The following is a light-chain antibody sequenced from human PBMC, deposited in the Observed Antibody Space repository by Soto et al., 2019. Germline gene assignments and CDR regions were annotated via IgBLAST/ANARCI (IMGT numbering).Light chain of an antibody. V-gene: IGLV1-44*01. CDR1: SSNIRSNT. CDR2: RSD. Sequence: QSALTQPPSASGTPGQGVTISCSGSSSNIRSNTVNWYQQLPGTAPRLLMYRSDQRPSGVPDRFSGSKSGTSASLAISGLQSEDEADYYCAAWDDSLNGRVFGTGTKVTVL. CDR3: AAWDDSLNGRV. J-gene: IGLJ1*01.